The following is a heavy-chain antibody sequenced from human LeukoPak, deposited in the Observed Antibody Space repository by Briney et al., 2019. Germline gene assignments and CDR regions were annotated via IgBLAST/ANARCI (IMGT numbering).Heavy chain of an antibody. V-gene: IGHV3-23*01. CDR1: GFTFRTYA. D-gene: IGHD5-24*01. CDR3: AKRTMSAFDS. CDR2: ISGSGNGT. J-gene: IGHJ4*02. Sequence: GGSLRLSCTASGFTFRTYAMTWVRQAPGKGLEWLSGISGSGNGTYYADSVKGRFIISRDNSKNMVYLQMNSLTVEDAATYYCAKRTMSAFDSWGQGTLLIVSS.